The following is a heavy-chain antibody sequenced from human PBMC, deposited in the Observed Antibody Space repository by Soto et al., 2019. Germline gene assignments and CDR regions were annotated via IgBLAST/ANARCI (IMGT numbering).Heavy chain of an antibody. CDR3: ASATLLWFGELPRDY. J-gene: IGHJ4*02. Sequence: ASVKVSCKASGYTFTSYAMHWVRQAPGQRLEWMGWINAGNGNTKYSQKFQGRVTITRDTSASTAYMELSSLRSEDTAVYYCASATLLWFGELPRDYWGQGTLVTVSS. D-gene: IGHD3-10*01. CDR2: INAGNGNT. CDR1: GYTFTSYA. V-gene: IGHV1-3*01.